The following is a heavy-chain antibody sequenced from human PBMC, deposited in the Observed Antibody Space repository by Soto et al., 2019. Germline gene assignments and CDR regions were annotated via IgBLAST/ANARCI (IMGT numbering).Heavy chain of an antibody. Sequence: PSETLSLTCAVYGGSFSGYYWSWIRQPPGKGLVWIGEINHSGSTNYNPSLKSRVTISVDTSKNQFSLKLSSVTAADTAVYYCARPRYSSSGGFDYWGQGTLVTVSS. CDR1: GGSFSGYY. CDR3: ARPRYSSSGGFDY. J-gene: IGHJ4*02. V-gene: IGHV4-34*01. CDR2: INHSGST. D-gene: IGHD6-6*01.